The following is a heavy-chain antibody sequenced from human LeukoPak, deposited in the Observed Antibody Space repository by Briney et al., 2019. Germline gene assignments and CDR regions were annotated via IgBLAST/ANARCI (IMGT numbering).Heavy chain of an antibody. Sequence: GGSLRLSCAASGFTFSSYGMHWVRQAPGKGLEWVAFIRYDGSNKYYADSVKGRVTISRDNAKNSLYLQMNSLRAEDTAVYYCAKIRFPDDAFDIWGQGTMVTVSS. CDR3: AKIRFPDDAFDI. D-gene: IGHD3-3*01. V-gene: IGHV3-30*02. CDR1: GFTFSSYG. CDR2: IRYDGSNK. J-gene: IGHJ3*02.